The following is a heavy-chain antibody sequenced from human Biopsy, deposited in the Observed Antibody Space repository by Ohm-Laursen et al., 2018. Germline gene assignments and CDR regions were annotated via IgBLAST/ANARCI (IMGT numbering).Heavy chain of an antibody. D-gene: IGHD3-9*01. Sequence: TVKLSCKAPGGTFSNYGVNWVRQAPGQGLEWLGGNITILGTGNYAQRFQDRVTVAADTSTSTATMELRSLRSDDTAVYYCATKLTGYFHHWGQGTLVIVSS. V-gene: IGHV1-69*06. CDR1: GGTFSNYG. J-gene: IGHJ1*01. CDR2: NITILGTG. CDR3: ATKLTGYFHH.